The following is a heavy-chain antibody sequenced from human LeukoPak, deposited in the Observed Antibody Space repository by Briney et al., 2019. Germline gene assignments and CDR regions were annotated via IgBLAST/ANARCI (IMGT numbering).Heavy chain of an antibody. Sequence: GGSLRLSCTASGFTFGYYAMSWVRQAPGKGLEWVGFIRSKAYGGTTEYAASVKGRFTISRDDSKSIAYLQMNSLKTEDTAVYYCTRDTMVRGVILNWFDPWGQGTLVTVSS. D-gene: IGHD3-10*01. J-gene: IGHJ5*02. CDR2: IRSKAYGGTT. CDR1: GFTFGYYA. V-gene: IGHV3-49*04. CDR3: TRDTMVRGVILNWFDP.